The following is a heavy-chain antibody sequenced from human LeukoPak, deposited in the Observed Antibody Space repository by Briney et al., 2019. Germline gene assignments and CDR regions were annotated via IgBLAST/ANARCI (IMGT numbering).Heavy chain of an antibody. V-gene: IGHV1-69*06. CDR1: GGTFISYG. CDR3: ARDREGYSDISGHPNWYFDL. D-gene: IGHD3-22*01. CDR2: IIPLFGTA. J-gene: IGHJ2*01. Sequence: GSSVTVSCKACGGTFISYGITWVRQAPGQGLEWMGGIIPLFGTASYAQKFQGRVTIIADKSTSTAYMELSSLTSEYTAVYYCARDREGYSDISGHPNWYFDLWGRGTLITVSS.